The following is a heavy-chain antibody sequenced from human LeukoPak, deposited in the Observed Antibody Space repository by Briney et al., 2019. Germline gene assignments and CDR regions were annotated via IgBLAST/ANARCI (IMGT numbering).Heavy chain of an antibody. D-gene: IGHD3-10*01. CDR2: INPNSGGS. CDR1: GYTFIGYY. V-gene: IGHV1-2*02. CDR3: ARDRGSLWFGELSPTEYYYYYMDV. Sequence: ASVKVSCKASGYTFIGYYIHWVRQAPGQGLEWMGWINPNSGGSKFLQKFQGSVTMTRDTSISTGYMELSRLRSEDTAVYYCARDRGSLWFGELSPTEYYYYYMDVWGKGTTVTISS. J-gene: IGHJ6*03.